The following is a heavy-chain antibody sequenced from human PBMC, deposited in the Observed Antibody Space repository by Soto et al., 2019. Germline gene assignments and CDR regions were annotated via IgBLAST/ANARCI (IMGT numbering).Heavy chain of an antibody. D-gene: IGHD6-19*01. CDR3: ARVRAVAGPFDY. Sequence: SETLSLTCTVSGASVSIYYWSWIRQPAGKGLEWIGRLYTGGTTHYNPSLKGRVTMSVDTSKNQFSLKLNSVTAADTAVYYCARVRAVAGPFDYWGQGTLVTVSS. CDR2: LYTGGTT. CDR1: GASVSIYY. J-gene: IGHJ4*02. V-gene: IGHV4-4*07.